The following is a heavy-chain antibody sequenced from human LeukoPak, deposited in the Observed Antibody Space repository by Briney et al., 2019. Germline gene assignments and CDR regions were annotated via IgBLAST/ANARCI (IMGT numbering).Heavy chain of an antibody. CDR1: GGSISSSSYY. Sequence: PSETLSLTCTVSGGSISSSSYYWGWIRQPPGKGLEWIGSIYYSGSTYYNPSLKSRVTISEDTSKNQFSLKLSSVTAADTAVYYCARLGLTPQGADAFDIWGQGTMVTVSS. D-gene: IGHD1-26*01. CDR2: IYYSGST. J-gene: IGHJ3*02. CDR3: ARLGLTPQGADAFDI. V-gene: IGHV4-39*07.